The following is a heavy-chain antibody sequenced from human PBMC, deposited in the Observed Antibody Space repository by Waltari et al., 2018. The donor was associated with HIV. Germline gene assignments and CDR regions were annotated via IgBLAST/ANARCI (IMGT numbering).Heavy chain of an antibody. CDR3: AKTDYGGHSGYFDY. Sequence: EVQLLESGGGLVQPGGSLRLSCAVSGFTFTNFAMSWVRQAPGKGLEWVSVITSGGATFYADSVKGRFSISRDKSKNMVYLQMNSLRGEDTALYYCAKTDYGGHSGYFDYWGQGTLVTVSS. CDR1: GFTFTNFA. V-gene: IGHV3-23*01. J-gene: IGHJ4*02. D-gene: IGHD2-21*02. CDR2: ITSGGAT.